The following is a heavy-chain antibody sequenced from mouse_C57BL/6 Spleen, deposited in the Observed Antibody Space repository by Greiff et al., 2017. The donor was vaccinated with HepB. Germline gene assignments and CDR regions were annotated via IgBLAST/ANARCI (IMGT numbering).Heavy chain of an antibody. CDR2: IDPSDSYT. J-gene: IGHJ2*01. V-gene: IGHV1-50*01. CDR1: GYTFTSYW. CDR3: ARGGTAQATDY. D-gene: IGHD3-2*02. Sequence: QVQLQQPGAELVKPGASVKLSCKASGYTFTSYWMQWVKQRPGQGLEWIGEIDPSDSYTNYNQKFKGKATLTVDTSSSTAYMQLSSLTSEDAAVYYRARGGTAQATDYWGQGTTLTVSS.